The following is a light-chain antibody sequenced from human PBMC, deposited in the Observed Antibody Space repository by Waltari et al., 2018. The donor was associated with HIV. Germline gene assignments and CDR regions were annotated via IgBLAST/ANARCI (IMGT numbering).Light chain of an antibody. CDR1: NLGSKS. CDR2: FDS. Sequence: SYVLTQPPSVSVAPGKTATITCGGNNLGSKSVHWYQQKPGQAPVLVIYFDSHRPSGIPERFSGSNSGNTATLTISRVEAGDEADYSCQVWDSSSENHVVFGGGTKLTVL. V-gene: IGLV3-21*04. CDR3: QVWDSSSENHVV. J-gene: IGLJ2*01.